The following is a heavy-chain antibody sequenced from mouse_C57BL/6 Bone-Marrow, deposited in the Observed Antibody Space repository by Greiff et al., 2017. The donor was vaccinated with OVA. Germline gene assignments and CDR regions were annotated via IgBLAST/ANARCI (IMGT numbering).Heavy chain of an antibody. J-gene: IGHJ4*01. CDR1: GYTFTSYW. D-gene: IGHD2-5*01. V-gene: IGHV1-55*01. Sequence: VQLQQPGAELVKPGASVKMSCKASGYTFTSYWITWVKQRPGQGLEWIGDIYPGSGSTNYNEKFKSKATLTVDTSSSTAYMQLSSLTSEDSAVYYCARSNPRSNYYAMDYWGQGTSVTVSS. CDR2: IYPGSGST. CDR3: ARSNPRSNYYAMDY.